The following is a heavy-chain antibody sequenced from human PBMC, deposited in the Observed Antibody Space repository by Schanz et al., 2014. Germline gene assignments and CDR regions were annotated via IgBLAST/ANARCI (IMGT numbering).Heavy chain of an antibody. Sequence: QVPLQESGPGLVKPSQTLSLTCAVSGGSISSGGYSWNWIRQPPGKGLEWIVYIYYSGSTYYNPSLKSRVTISVDTSKNQFSRKLSSVTAADTAVYYCARGGRTTYNYYYGMDVWGQGTTVTVSS. V-gene: IGHV4-30-4*07. CDR1: GGSISSGGYS. J-gene: IGHJ6*02. CDR2: IYYSGST. CDR3: ARGGRTTYNYYYGMDV. D-gene: IGHD1-1*01.